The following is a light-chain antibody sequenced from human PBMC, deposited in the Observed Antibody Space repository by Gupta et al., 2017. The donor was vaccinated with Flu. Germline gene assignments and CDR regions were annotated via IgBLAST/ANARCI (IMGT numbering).Light chain of an antibody. CDR2: DAS. CDR3: QQYDNLPIFT. V-gene: IGKV1-33*01. CDR1: QDISNY. Sequence: SLSASVGDRVTITCQASQDISNYLNWYQQKPGKAPKLLIYDASNLETGVPSRFSGSGYGTDFTFTISSRQPEDIAPYYCQQYDNLPIFTFGHGTKVDIK. J-gene: IGKJ3*01.